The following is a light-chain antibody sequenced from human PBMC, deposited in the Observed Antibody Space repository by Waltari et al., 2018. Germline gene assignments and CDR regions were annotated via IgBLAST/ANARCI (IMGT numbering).Light chain of an antibody. V-gene: IGKV3-20*01. CDR1: QRVSSSY. Sequence: EIVLTQSPGTLSLSPGERATLSCRASQRVSSSYLAWYQQKPGQAPRLLIYGASSSATGIPDRFSGSGSGTDFTLTISRLEPEDFAVYYCQQYGSSPWITFGQGTRLEIK. CDR2: GAS. CDR3: QQYGSSPWIT. J-gene: IGKJ5*01.